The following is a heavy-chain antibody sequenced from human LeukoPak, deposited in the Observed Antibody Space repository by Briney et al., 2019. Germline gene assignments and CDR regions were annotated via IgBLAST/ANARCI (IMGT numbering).Heavy chain of an antibody. CDR2: VNPNSGDT. CDR3: ARDGDCSGGSCYPFPNAFDI. D-gene: IGHD2-15*01. J-gene: IGHJ3*02. CDR1: GYTFTSYD. Sequence: ASVKVSCKASGYTFTSYDINWVRQATGQGLEWMGWVNPNSGDTGYAQKFQGRVTITRNTSTSTTYMELSSLRSEDTAVYYCARDGDCSGGSCYPFPNAFDIWGQGTMVTVSS. V-gene: IGHV1-8*03.